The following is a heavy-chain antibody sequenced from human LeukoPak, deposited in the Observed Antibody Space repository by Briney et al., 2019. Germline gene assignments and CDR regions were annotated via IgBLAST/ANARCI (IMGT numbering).Heavy chain of an antibody. CDR3: ARAPYDRTGYETQLAFDI. J-gene: IGHJ3*02. V-gene: IGHV3-21*01. CDR1: GFTFSTYT. CDR2: ISSSSSYI. D-gene: IGHD3/OR15-3a*01. Sequence: PGESLRLSCAASGFTFSTYTMNWVSQAPGKGLEWVSTISSSSSYIYYGDSVKGRFTISRDNAKNSLYLQMNSLRAEDTAVYYCARAPYDRTGYETQLAFDIWGQGTLVIVSS.